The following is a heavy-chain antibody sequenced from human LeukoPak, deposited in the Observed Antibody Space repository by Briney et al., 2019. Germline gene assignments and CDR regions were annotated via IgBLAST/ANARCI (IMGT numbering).Heavy chain of an antibody. D-gene: IGHD6-19*01. CDR2: ISYDGSNK. CDR3: ARDRYSSGWYGDFDC. CDR1: GFTFSSYG. Sequence: GRSLRLSCAASGFTFSSYGMRWVRQAPGKGLEWVAVISYDGSNKYYADSVKGRFTISRDNSKNTLYLQMNSLRAEDTAVYYCARDRYSSGWYGDFDCWGQGTLVTVSS. J-gene: IGHJ4*02. V-gene: IGHV3-30*03.